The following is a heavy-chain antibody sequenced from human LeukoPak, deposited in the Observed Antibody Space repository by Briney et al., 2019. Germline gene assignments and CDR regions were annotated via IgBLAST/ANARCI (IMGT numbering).Heavy chain of an antibody. V-gene: IGHV4-59*08. Sequence: PSETLSLTCTVSGGSISSYYWSWIRQPPGKGLEWIGYIYYIGSTNYNPSLRSRVTISLDTSKNQFSLKLSSVTAADTAVYYCARHLSPNSQNYRDTSGWLFDYWGQGPLVTVSS. CDR2: IYYIGST. CDR3: ARHLSPNSQNYRDTSGWLFDY. D-gene: IGHD3-22*01. CDR1: GGSISSYY. J-gene: IGHJ4*02.